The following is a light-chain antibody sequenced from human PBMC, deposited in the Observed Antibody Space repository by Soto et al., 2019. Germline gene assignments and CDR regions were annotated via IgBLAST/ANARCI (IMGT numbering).Light chain of an antibody. CDR2: DVT. Sequence: QSVLNQPASVSGSPGQSITISCTGTTSDVGGFNYVSWYQQHPGKAPKLMIYDVTGRPSGVSNRFSGSKSGNTASLTISRLQTEDEADYYCSSYTNINTLVFGGGTKLTVL. CDR1: TSDVGGFNY. V-gene: IGLV2-14*01. CDR3: SSYTNINTLV. J-gene: IGLJ2*01.